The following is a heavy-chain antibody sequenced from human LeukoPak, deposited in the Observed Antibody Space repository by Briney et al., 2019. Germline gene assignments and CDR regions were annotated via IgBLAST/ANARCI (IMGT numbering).Heavy chain of an antibody. CDR3: ATIAQYYYDSSGYYPGAFDI. D-gene: IGHD3-22*01. V-gene: IGHV1-24*01. CDR2: LDPEDGET. Sequence: ASVKVSCKVSGYALTELSMHWVRQAPGKGLEWMGGLDPEDGETIYAQKFQGRVTMTEDTSTDTAYMELSSLRSEDTAVYYCATIAQYYYDSSGYYPGAFDIWGQGTMVTVSS. J-gene: IGHJ3*02. CDR1: GYALTELS.